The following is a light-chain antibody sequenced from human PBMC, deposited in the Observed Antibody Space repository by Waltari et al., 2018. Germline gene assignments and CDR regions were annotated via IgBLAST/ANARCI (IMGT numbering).Light chain of an antibody. CDR3: QVWDANTDPGV. CDR1: NIESKS. J-gene: IGLJ1*01. Sequence: SYVLTQPPSVSVAPGETARITCGGNNIESKSVHWYRQRPGQAPVVVISYDNDRAAGIPERFAGSKSGNTATLTISRVEAGDEADYYCQVWDANTDPGVFGTGTEVTGL. CDR2: YDN. V-gene: IGLV3-21*01.